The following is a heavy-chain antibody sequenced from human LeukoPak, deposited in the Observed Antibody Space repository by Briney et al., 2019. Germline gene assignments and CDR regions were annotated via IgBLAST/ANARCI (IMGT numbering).Heavy chain of an antibody. V-gene: IGHV4-39*01. CDR2: IYYSGST. J-gene: IGHJ3*02. D-gene: IGHD2-8*01. CDR3: ARRSVYGAFDI. CDR1: GGSLSSSSYY. Sequence: SETLSLTCTVSGGSLSSSSYYWGWIRQPPGKGLEWIGSIYYSGSTYYNPSLKSRVTISVDTTKNQFSLKLSSVTAADTAVYYCARRSVYGAFDIWGQGTMVTVSS.